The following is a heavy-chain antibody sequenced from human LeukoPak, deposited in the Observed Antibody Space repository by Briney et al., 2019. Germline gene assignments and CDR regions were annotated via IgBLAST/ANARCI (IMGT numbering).Heavy chain of an antibody. J-gene: IGHJ2*01. CDR3: ARGSDGYWYFDL. Sequence: SETLSLTCTVSGGSFSSYYWSWIRQPAGRGLEWIGRIYTSGSTNYNPSLKSRVTMSVDTSNNQFSLKLSSVTAADTAVYYCARGSDGYWYFDLWGRGTLVTVSS. CDR1: GGSFSSYY. CDR2: IYTSGST. V-gene: IGHV4-4*07.